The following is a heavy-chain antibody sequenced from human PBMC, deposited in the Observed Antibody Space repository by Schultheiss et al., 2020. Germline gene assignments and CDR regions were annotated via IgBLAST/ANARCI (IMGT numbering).Heavy chain of an antibody. D-gene: IGHD6-6*01. CDR2: ISSSSSYI. CDR1: GFTFSSYE. V-gene: IGHV3-21*01. J-gene: IGHJ4*02. CDR3: AKEGTGGSSEFDS. Sequence: GESLKISCEASGFTFSSYEMNWVRQAPGKGLEWVSSISSSSSYIYYADSVKGRFTISRDNSKNTLYLQMNSLRAEDTATYYCAKEGTGGSSEFDSWGQGTLVTVSS.